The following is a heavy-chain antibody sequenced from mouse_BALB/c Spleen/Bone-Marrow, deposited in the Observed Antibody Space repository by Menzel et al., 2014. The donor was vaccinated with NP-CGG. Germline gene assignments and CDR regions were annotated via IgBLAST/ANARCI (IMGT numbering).Heavy chain of an antibody. Sequence: QVHVKQSGAELVRPGASVKLSCKASGYTFTSYRINWVKQRPGQGLEWIGNIYPSDSYTNYNQKFKDKATLTVDKSSSTAYMQLSSPTSEDSAVYYCTRTYDYDEGGFDYWGQGTTLTVSS. CDR1: GYTFTSYR. V-gene: IGHV1-69*02. D-gene: IGHD2-4*01. J-gene: IGHJ2*01. CDR3: TRTYDYDEGGFDY. CDR2: IYPSDSYT.